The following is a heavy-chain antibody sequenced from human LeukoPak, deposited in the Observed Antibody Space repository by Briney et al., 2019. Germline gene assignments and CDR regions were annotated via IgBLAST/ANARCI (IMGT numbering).Heavy chain of an antibody. CDR3: ATSRRHSYGFNFDY. Sequence: SETLSLTCTVSGGSISSYYWSWIRQPPGKGLEWIGYIYYSGSTNYNPSLKSRVTISVDTSKNQFSLKLSSVTAADTAVYYCATSRRHSYGFNFDYWGQGTLVTVSS. V-gene: IGHV4-59*01. CDR1: GGSISSYY. D-gene: IGHD5-18*01. J-gene: IGHJ4*02. CDR2: IYYSGST.